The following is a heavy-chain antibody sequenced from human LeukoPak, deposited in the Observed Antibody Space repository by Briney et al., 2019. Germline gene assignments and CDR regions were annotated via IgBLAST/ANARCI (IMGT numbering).Heavy chain of an antibody. Sequence: GGSLRLSCAASGFTFSSYSMNWVRQAPGKGLEWVSYISSSSSTMYYADSVKGRFTISRDNAKNSLYLQMNSLRAEDTAVYYCARAWAALYSSSFLYYFDYWGQGTLVTVSS. CDR2: ISSSSSTM. D-gene: IGHD6-13*01. J-gene: IGHJ4*02. CDR1: GFTFSSYS. V-gene: IGHV3-48*01. CDR3: ARAWAALYSSSFLYYFDY.